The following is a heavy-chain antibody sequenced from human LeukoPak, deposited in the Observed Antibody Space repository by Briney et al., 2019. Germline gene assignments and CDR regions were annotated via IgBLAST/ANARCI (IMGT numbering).Heavy chain of an antibody. CDR1: GGSISSYY. D-gene: IGHD6-13*01. CDR2: IYYSGST. Sequence: SETLSLTCTVSGGSISSYYWSWIRQPPGKGLEWIGYIYYSGSTNYNPSLKSRVTISVDTSKNQFSLKLSSVTAADTAVYYCARRSIAAAGRANWFDPWGQGTLVTVSS. V-gene: IGHV4-59*01. CDR3: ARRSIAAAGRANWFDP. J-gene: IGHJ5*02.